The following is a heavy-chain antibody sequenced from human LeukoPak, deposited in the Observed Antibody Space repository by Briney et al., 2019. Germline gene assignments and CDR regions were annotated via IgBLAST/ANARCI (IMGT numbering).Heavy chain of an antibody. V-gene: IGHV3-23*01. D-gene: IGHD3-16*02. J-gene: IGHJ4*02. CDR3: AKDPGNYYVWGSYRTPDY. CDR1: GFTFSSYG. Sequence: PGGSLRLSCAASGFTFSSYGMSWVRQAPGKGLEWVSAISGSGGSTYYADSVKGRFTISRDNSKNTLYLQMNSLRAEDTAVYYCAKDPGNYYVWGSYRTPDYWGQGTLVTVSS. CDR2: ISGSGGST.